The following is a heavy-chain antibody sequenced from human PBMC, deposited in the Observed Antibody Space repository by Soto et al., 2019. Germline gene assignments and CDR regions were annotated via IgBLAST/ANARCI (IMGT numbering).Heavy chain of an antibody. CDR3: AKEVSLGSTVDLGY. CDR1: GFTFTIFA. V-gene: IGHV3-23*01. J-gene: IGHJ4*02. D-gene: IGHD7-27*01. Sequence: GVSLRLSCAASGFTFTIFAMSWVRQSPGKGLEWVSTISGSGGSTYYADAVKGRFTISRDNSMGTLYLQMKSLRVEDTAIYYCAKEVSLGSTVDLGYWGQGTLVTVSS. CDR2: ISGSGGST.